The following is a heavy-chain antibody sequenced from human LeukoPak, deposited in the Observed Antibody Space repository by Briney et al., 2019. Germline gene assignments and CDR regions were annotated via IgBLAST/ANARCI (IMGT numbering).Heavy chain of an antibody. CDR1: GFTFNSYA. J-gene: IGHJ4*02. CDR3: AKDHGAAVVPRRFDY. Sequence: GGSLRPSCAASGFTFNSYAMSWVRQAPGKGPEWVSTIYYAGGDTYYADSVKGRFTVSRHNINHALHLQMDSLRVEDTAGYYCAKDHGAAVVPRRFDYWGRGTLVTVSS. D-gene: IGHD2-21*01. CDR2: IYYAGGDT. V-gene: IGHV3-23*01.